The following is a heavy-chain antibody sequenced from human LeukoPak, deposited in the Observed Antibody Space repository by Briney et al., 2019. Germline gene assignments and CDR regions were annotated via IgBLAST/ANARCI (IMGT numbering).Heavy chain of an antibody. V-gene: IGHV1-69*13. CDR2: IIPIFGTA. D-gene: IGHD3-9*01. CDR3: AGDILTGSRPYYMDV. CDR1: GGTFSSYA. Sequence: SVKVSCKASGGTFSSYAISWVRRAPGQGLEWMGGIIPIFGTANYAQKFQGRVTITADESTSTAYMELSSLRSEDTAVYYCAGDILTGSRPYYMDVWGKGTTVTVSS. J-gene: IGHJ6*03.